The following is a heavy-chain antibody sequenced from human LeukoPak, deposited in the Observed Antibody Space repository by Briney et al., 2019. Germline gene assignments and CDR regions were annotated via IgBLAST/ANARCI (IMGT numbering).Heavy chain of an antibody. CDR2: ISIYNGFT. CDR3: ARGGHPKDDYVWGSYRLFDY. D-gene: IGHD3-16*02. J-gene: IGHJ4*02. CDR1: GYTFSNSG. Sequence: ASVKVSCKTSGYTFSNSGVSWVRQAPGQGLEWVGWISIYNGFTMYAQRLQGRLTVTADTSTSTAYMELRSLGSDDTAVYYCARGGHPKDDYVWGSYRLFDYWGQGTLVTVSS. V-gene: IGHV1-18*01.